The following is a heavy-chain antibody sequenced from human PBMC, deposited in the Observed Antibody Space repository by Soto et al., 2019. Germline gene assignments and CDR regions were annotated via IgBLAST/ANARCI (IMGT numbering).Heavy chain of an antibody. CDR1: GFTFSSYG. CDR2: ISYDGSNK. Sequence: QVQLVESGGGVVQPGRSLRLSCAASGFTFSSYGMHWVRQAPGKGLEWVAVISYDGSNKYYADSVKGRFTISRDNSKNTLYLQMNSLSPEDTAVYYCARDVSGWSYYYYGMDVWGQGTTVTVSS. V-gene: IGHV3-30*03. J-gene: IGHJ6*02. D-gene: IGHD6-19*01. CDR3: ARDVSGWSYYYYGMDV.